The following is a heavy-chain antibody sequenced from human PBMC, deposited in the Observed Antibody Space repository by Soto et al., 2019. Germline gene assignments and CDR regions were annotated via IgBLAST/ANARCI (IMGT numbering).Heavy chain of an antibody. J-gene: IGHJ3*01. CDR1: GFTFSSYS. CDR2: ISSSSSTI. V-gene: IGHV3-48*02. Sequence: GGSLRLSCAASGFTFSSYSMNWVRQAPGKGLEWVSYISSSSSTIYYADSVKGRFTISRDNAKNSLYLQMNSLRDEDTAVYYCERPNEGGVYDALDLWGQGTMVTVSS. CDR3: ERPNEGGVYDALDL. D-gene: IGHD1-1*01.